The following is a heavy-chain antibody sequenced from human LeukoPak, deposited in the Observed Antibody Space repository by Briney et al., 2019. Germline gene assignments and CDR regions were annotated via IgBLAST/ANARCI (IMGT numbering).Heavy chain of an antibody. CDR1: GGSISSGGYS. V-gene: IGHV4-30-2*01. J-gene: IGHJ6*02. CDR2: IYHSGST. Sequence: SQTLSLTCAVSGGSISSGGYSWSWIRQPPGKGLEWIRYIYHSGSTYYNPSLKSRVTISVDRSKNQFSLKLSSVTAADTAVYYCARGPTVTTPYYYGMDVWGQGTTVTVSS. D-gene: IGHD4-17*01. CDR3: ARGPTVTTPYYYGMDV.